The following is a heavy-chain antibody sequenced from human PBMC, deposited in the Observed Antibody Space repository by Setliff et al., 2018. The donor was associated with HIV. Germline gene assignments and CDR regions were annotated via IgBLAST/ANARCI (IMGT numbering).Heavy chain of an antibody. CDR2: IIPVSDTT. CDR3: ARDRAGDAFDI. CDR1: GGTFSSYV. D-gene: IGHD3-10*01. Sequence: SVKVSCKSSGGTFSSYVINWVRQAPGQGLEWMGGIIPVSDTTNYAQKFQGRVTITADASTRTAYMELRSLRSDDTAVYYCARDRAGDAFDIWGQGTMVTVSS. V-gene: IGHV1-69*13. J-gene: IGHJ3*02.